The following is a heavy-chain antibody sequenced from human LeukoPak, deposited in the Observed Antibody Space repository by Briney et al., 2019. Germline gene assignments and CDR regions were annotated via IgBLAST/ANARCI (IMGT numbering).Heavy chain of an antibody. CDR1: GVSVSGGRYY. CDR3: ARDSTEGDYYGSGSPALYYYYGMDV. Sequence: SETLSLTCTVSGVSVSGGRYYWTWIRQSPGEGLHVIGYISDRGTTNSNPSLQSRVTMSLDTSKNQFSLKLSSVTAADTAVYYCARDSTEGDYYGSGSPALYYYYGMDVWGQGTTVTVSS. V-gene: IGHV4-61*01. CDR2: ISDRGTT. J-gene: IGHJ6*02. D-gene: IGHD3-10*01.